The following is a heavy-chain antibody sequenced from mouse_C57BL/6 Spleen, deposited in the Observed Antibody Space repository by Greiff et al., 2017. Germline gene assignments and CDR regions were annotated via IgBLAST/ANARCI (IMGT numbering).Heavy chain of an antibody. Sequence: EVHLVESGPGMVKPSQSLSLTCTVTGYSITSGYDWHWIRHFPGNKLEWMGYISYSGSTNYNPSLKSRISITHDTSKNHFFLKLNSVTTEDTATYYCARTLTTRRDWYFDVWGTGTTVTVSS. CDR2: ISYSGST. J-gene: IGHJ1*03. CDR1: GYSITSGYD. CDR3: ARTLTTRRDWYFDV. V-gene: IGHV3-1*01. D-gene: IGHD2-1*01.